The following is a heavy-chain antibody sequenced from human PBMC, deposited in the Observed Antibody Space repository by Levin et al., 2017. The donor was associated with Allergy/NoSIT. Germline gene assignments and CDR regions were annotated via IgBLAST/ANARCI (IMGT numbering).Heavy chain of an antibody. Sequence: PSETLSLTCTVSGGSISSGDYYWSWIRQPPGKGLEWIGYIYYSGSTYYNPSLKSRVTISVDTSKNQFSLKLSSVTAADTAVYYCARAGLRFLEWSPWYFDYWGQGTLVTVSS. D-gene: IGHD3-3*01. CDR3: ARAGLRFLEWSPWYFDY. CDR1: GGSISSGDYY. CDR2: IYYSGST. V-gene: IGHV4-30-4*01. J-gene: IGHJ4*02.